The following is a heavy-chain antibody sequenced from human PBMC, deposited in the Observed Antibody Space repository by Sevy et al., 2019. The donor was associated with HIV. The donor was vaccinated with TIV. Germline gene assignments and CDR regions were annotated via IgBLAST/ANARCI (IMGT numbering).Heavy chain of an antibody. Sequence: GGSLRLSCAASGFSISDYYMSWIRQAPGKGPQGISYISSNSDTIYYTDSVKGRFTISRDNAKNSLYLQMSSLRAEDTAIYYCARDHVKDGDLGDYYYYAMDVWGRGTTVTVSS. V-gene: IGHV3-11*01. CDR3: ARDHVKDGDLGDYYYYAMDV. CDR1: GFSISDYY. CDR2: ISSNSDTI. J-gene: IGHJ6*02. D-gene: IGHD4-17*01.